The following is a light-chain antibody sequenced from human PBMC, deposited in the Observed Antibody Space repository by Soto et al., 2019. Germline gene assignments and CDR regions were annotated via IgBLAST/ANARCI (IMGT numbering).Light chain of an antibody. V-gene: IGKV3-20*01. J-gene: IGKJ5*01. CDR3: QQYGSSSIT. CDR1: QTVSHNY. Sequence: EIVLTQSPGARSLSPGETATLSCRASQTVSHNYLAWYQQKPGQAPRLLFYDASTRATGIPDRFSGSGSGTDFTLTVNKLEPEDFAVYYCQQYGSSSITFGQGTRLEFK. CDR2: DAS.